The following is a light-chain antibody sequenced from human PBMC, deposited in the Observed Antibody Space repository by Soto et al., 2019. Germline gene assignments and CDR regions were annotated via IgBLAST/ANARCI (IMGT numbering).Light chain of an antibody. CDR2: ASS. CDR3: QLYGHSPP. CDR1: QSSGSNF. Sequence: EIVLTQSPGTLSLSPGERATVSCKTSQSSGSNFLAWYQQQPGQAPRLLSYASSQRANGIQDRFSGSASGAIFTLTLDRLEPEDFAVYYCQLYGHSPPFGQGTRLEIK. V-gene: IGKV3-20*01. J-gene: IGKJ5*01.